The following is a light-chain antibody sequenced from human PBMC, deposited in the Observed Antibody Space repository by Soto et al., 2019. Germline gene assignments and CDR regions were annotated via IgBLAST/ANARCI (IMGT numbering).Light chain of an antibody. CDR2: EVS. J-gene: IGLJ1*01. CDR1: SSDVGAYSY. V-gene: IGLV2-14*01. Sequence: QSVLTQPASVSGSPGQSITISCTGTSSDVGAYSYVSWYQQHPGKAPKLIIYEVSSRPSGVSSRFSGSKSGNTASLTISGLQAEDEADYYRSSYTSSSTLYVFGTGTKVTVL. CDR3: SSYTSSSTLYV.